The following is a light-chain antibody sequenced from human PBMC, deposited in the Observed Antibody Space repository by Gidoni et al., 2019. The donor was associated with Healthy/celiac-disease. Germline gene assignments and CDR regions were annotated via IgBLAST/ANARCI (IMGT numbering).Light chain of an antibody. CDR1: QSISSY. CDR3: QQSYSTPWT. J-gene: IGKJ1*01. V-gene: IGKV1-39*01. Sequence: IQMTQSSSSLSASVGDRVTITCRASQSISSYLNWYQQKPGKAPKLLIYAASSLQSGVPSRFSGSGSGTDFTLTISSLQPEDFATYYCQQSYSTPWTFGQGTKVEIK. CDR2: AAS.